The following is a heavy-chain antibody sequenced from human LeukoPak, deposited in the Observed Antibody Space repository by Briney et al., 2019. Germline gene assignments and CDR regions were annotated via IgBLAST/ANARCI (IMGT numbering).Heavy chain of an antibody. CDR2: IYYSGST. J-gene: IGHJ6*02. CDR3: VREFVVVPAAIGSSPYYYGMDV. D-gene: IGHD2-2*01. CDR1: GGSISSYY. V-gene: IGHV4-59*12. Sequence: KASETLSLTCTVSGGSISSYYWSWIRQPPGKGLEWIGYIYYSGSTNYNPSLKSRVTISVDTSKNQFSLKLSSVTAADTAVYYCVREFVVVPAAIGSSPYYYGMDVWGQGTTVTVSS.